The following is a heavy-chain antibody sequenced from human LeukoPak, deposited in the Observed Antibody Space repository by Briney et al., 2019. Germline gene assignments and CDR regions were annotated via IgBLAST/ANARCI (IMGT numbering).Heavy chain of an antibody. V-gene: IGHV1-46*01. CDR3: ARDSSDIRSLIAH. Sequence: ASVKVSCKASGYTFTSYYMHWVRQAPGQGLEWMGIINPSGGSTSYAQKFQGRVTITADESASTAYMELSSLTSEDTAVYYCARDSSDIRSLIAHWGQGTLVTVSS. J-gene: IGHJ1*01. D-gene: IGHD2-15*01. CDR1: GYTFTSYY. CDR2: INPSGGST.